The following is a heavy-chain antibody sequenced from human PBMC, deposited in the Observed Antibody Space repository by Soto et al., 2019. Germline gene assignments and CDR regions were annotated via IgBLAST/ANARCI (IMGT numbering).Heavy chain of an antibody. Sequence: WGSLRLSCAASGFTFSSYGMHWVRQAPGKGLEWVAVIWYDGNNKYYADSVKGRFTISRDNSKNTLYLQMNSLRAEDTAVYYCAKEVAIMITFGGVIAIDYWGQGTPVTVSS. CDR1: GFTFSSYG. J-gene: IGHJ4*02. V-gene: IGHV3-33*06. CDR3: AKEVAIMITFGGVIAIDY. CDR2: IWYDGNNK. D-gene: IGHD3-16*02.